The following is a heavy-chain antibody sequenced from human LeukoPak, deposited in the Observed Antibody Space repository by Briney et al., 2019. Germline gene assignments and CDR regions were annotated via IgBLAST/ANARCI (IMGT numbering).Heavy chain of an antibody. D-gene: IGHD6-19*01. J-gene: IGHJ4*02. CDR2: ISWNSGSI. CDR1: GFTFDDYA. V-gene: IGHV3-9*01. Sequence: GRSLRLSCAASGFTFDDYAMPWVRQAPGKGLEWVSGISWNSGSIGYADSVKGRFTISRDNAKNSLYLQMNSLRAEDTALYYCAKDMFSSSGWSGAFDYWGQGTLVTVSS. CDR3: AKDMFSSSGWSGAFDY.